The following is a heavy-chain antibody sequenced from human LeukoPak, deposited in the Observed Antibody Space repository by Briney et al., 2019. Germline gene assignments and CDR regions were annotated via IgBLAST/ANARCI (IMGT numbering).Heavy chain of an antibody. Sequence: SETLPLTCTVSGGSISSYYWSWIRQPAGKGLEWIGRIYTSGSTNYNPSLKSRVTMSVDTSKNHFSLKLSSVTAADTAVYYCAGTTTKVAFDIWGQGTMVTVSS. CDR2: IYTSGST. CDR1: GGSISSYY. D-gene: IGHD2/OR15-2a*01. V-gene: IGHV4-4*07. J-gene: IGHJ3*02. CDR3: AGTTTKVAFDI.